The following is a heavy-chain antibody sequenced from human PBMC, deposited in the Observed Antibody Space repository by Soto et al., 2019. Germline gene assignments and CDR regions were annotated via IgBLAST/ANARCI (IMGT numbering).Heavy chain of an antibody. D-gene: IGHD6-19*01. CDR2: ISWNSGSI. Sequence: GGSLRLSCAASGFTFDDYAMHWVRQAPGKGLEWVSGISWNSGSIGYADSVKGRFTISRDNAKNSLYLQMNSLRAEDTALYYCAKGSKQLVLSPIAVAGTDYWGQGTLVTVSS. CDR1: GFTFDDYA. CDR3: AKGSKQLVLSPIAVAGTDY. J-gene: IGHJ4*02. V-gene: IGHV3-9*01.